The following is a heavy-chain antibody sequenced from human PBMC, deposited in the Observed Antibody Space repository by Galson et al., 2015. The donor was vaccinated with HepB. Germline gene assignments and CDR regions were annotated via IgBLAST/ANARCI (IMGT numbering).Heavy chain of an antibody. D-gene: IGHD3-22*01. J-gene: IGHJ4*02. CDR3: ARQYDTSGYYAY. V-gene: IGHV1-69*13. CDR1: GGTFSSHT. CDR2: IIPIFGSG. Sequence: SVKVSCKASGGTFSSHTFSWVRQAPGQGLEWMGGIIPIFGSGKYAQKFQGRVSITAGESKSTIYMQLSSLRSEDTAIYYCARQYDTSGYYAYWGQGTLVTVSS.